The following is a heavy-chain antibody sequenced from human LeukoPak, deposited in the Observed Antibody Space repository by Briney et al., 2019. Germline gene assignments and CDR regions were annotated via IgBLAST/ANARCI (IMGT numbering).Heavy chain of an antibody. CDR2: VYPGGSDT. J-gene: IGHJ3*02. CDR1: GYKFNAYW. CDR3: ARRSYCSAIACYAGVAAFDI. Sequence: GESLKISCKGSGYKFNAYWIAWVRQMPGKGLEWMGIVYPGGSDTRYSPSFQGQVTISADKSITTAYLQWSSLKASDTAMYYCARRSYCSAIACYAGVAAFDIWGQGTMVTVSS. D-gene: IGHD2-2*01. V-gene: IGHV5-51*01.